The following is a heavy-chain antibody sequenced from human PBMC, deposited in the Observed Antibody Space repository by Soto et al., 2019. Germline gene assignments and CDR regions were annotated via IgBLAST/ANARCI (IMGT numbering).Heavy chain of an antibody. V-gene: IGHV1-8*01. CDR1: GYTFTSYD. CDR2: MNPISGNT. Sequence: QVQLVQSGAEVKKPGASVTVSCKASGYTFTSYDINWVRQATGQGLEWMGWMNPISGNTGYAQKFQGRVNINRKHSLNTAYMELISLRSADTAVYYCARGYFAILTGYYHDWSDPWGQGTLVTVSS. CDR3: ARGYFAILTGYYHDWSDP. J-gene: IGHJ5*02. D-gene: IGHD3-9*01.